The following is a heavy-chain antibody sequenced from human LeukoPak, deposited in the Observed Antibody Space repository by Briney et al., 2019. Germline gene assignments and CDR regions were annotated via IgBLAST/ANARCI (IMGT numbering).Heavy chain of an antibody. CDR1: GFTFTSYS. Sequence: GSLRLSCAASGFTFTSYSMNWVRQAPGKGLEWVSSIGGSGNYIYYADSVKGRFTISRDNAKNSLYLQMNSLRAEDTAVYYCARATTEAGISASGTAYWGQGTLVTVSS. CDR2: IGGSGNYI. V-gene: IGHV3-21*01. CDR3: ARATTEAGISASGTAY. J-gene: IGHJ4*02. D-gene: IGHD6-13*01.